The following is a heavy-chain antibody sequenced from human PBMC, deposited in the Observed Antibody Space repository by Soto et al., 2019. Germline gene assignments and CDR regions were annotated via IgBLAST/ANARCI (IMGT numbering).Heavy chain of an antibody. J-gene: IGHJ5*02. Sequence: SGGSLRLSCAASGFTFSNYSMNWVRQAPGKGLEWVSSISSSSSYIYYADSVKGRFTISRDNAKNSLYLQMNSLRAEDTAVYYCARDGNSNEQGGWFDPWGQGTLVTVSS. CDR3: ARDGNSNEQGGWFDP. V-gene: IGHV3-21*01. D-gene: IGHD4-4*01. CDR1: GFTFSNYS. CDR2: ISSSSSYI.